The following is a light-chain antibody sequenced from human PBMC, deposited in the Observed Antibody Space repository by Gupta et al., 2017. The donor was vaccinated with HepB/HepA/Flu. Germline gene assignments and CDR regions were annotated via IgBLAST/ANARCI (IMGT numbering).Light chain of an antibody. CDR3: GSYAGSYTL. CDR2: DVN. J-gene: IGLJ2*01. Sequence: QSALTQPRSVSESPGQSVTISCTGTSSDVGGYNYVSWYQQHPGKAPKLMIYDVNKRPSGVPDRFSGSKSGNTASLTISGLQAEDEADYYCGSYAGSYTLFGGGTKLTVL. V-gene: IGLV2-11*01. CDR1: SSDVGGYNY.